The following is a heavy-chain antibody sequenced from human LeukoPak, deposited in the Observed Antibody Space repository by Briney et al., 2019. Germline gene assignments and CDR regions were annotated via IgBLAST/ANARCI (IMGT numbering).Heavy chain of an antibody. CDR3: AKSLGVGVYTRYKGFDQ. CDR2: ISGSDGTS. D-gene: IGHD3-10*01. Sequence: GGSLRLSCAASGFTFNSFAMNWVRQAPGKGLEWVSTISGSDGTSHYADFVKGRFTISRDNSKNTLYLQMNSLRAEDTAAYYCAKSLGVGVYTRYKGFDQWGQGTLVVVSS. J-gene: IGHJ4*02. V-gene: IGHV3-23*01. CDR1: GFTFNSFA.